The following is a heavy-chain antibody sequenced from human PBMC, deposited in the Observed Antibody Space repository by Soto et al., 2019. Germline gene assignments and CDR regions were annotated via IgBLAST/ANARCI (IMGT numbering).Heavy chain of an antibody. Sequence: QVQLVESGGGVVQPGRSLRLSCAASGFTFSSYGMHWVRQAPGKGLEWVAVIWYDGSNKYYADSVKGRFTISRDNSKNTLYLQMNSRRAEDTAVYYCARDLTTEPYYYYYGMDVWGQGTTVTVSS. J-gene: IGHJ6*01. CDR1: GFTFSSYG. CDR3: ARDLTTEPYYYYYGMDV. V-gene: IGHV3-33*01. CDR2: IWYDGSNK. D-gene: IGHD3-22*01.